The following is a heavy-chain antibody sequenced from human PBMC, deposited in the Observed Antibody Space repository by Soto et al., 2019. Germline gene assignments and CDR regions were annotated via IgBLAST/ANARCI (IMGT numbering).Heavy chain of an antibody. CDR3: AKDHIVATIIFYYYGMDV. Sequence: GGSLRLSCAASGFTFSSYGMHWVRQAPGKGLEWVAVISYDGSNKYYADSVKGRFTISRDNSKNTLYLQMNSLRAEDTAVYYCAKDHIVATIIFYYYGMDVWGQGTTVTVSS. V-gene: IGHV3-30*18. J-gene: IGHJ6*02. CDR1: GFTFSSYG. D-gene: IGHD5-12*01. CDR2: ISYDGSNK.